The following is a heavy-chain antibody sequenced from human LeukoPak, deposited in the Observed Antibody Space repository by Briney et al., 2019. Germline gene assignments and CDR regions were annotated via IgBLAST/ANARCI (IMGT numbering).Heavy chain of an antibody. CDR3: ARIFDRDI. D-gene: IGHD3-3*01. J-gene: IGHJ3*02. V-gene: IGHV4-4*07. CDR2: IHGTLGST. Sequence: SETLSLICTVSGGPIRNSYWSWVRLSAGTGMQWIGRIHGTLGSTNHNPSLKSRVVMSLDTSSNQFSLRLSAMSAADTATYYCARIFDRDIWGQGTLVTVSP. CDR1: GGPIRNSY.